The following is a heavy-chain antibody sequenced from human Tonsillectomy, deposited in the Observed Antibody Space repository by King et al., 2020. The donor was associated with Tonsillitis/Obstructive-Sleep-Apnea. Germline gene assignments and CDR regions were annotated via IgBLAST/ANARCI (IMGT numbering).Heavy chain of an antibody. Sequence: VQLVESGGGLVQPGRSLRLSCAASGFTFDDYAMHWVRQAPGKGLEWVSGITWNSGSIGYADSAKGRFTISRDKAKNSLYLQMNSLRAEDTALYYCAKVYSSGWYREGFDYWGQGTLVTVSS. CDR2: ITWNSGSI. CDR3: AKVYSSGWYREGFDY. V-gene: IGHV3-9*01. J-gene: IGHJ4*02. CDR1: GFTFDDYA. D-gene: IGHD6-19*01.